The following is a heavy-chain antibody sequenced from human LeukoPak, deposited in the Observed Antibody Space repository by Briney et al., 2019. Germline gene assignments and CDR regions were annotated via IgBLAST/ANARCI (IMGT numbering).Heavy chain of an antibody. J-gene: IGHJ3*02. D-gene: IGHD2-15*01. CDR1: GFTFSSYW. CDR2: IKQDGSEK. CDR3: AGMGYCSGGSCYSGPPDAFDI. Sequence: GGSLRLSCAASGFTFSSYWMSWVRQAPGKGLEWVANIKQDGSEKYYVDSVKGRFTISRDNAKNSLYLQMNSLRAEDTAVYYCAGMGYCSGGSCYSGPPDAFDIWGQGTMVTVSS. V-gene: IGHV3-7*01.